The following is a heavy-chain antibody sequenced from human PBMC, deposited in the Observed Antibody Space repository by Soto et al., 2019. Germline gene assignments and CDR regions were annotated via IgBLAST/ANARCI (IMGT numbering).Heavy chain of an antibody. D-gene: IGHD3-22*01. CDR3: ARRLVPDYYDSSGYYRWGFDY. V-gene: IGHV4-39*01. CDR1: GGSISSSSYY. J-gene: IGHJ4*02. CDR2: IYYSGST. Sequence: QLQLQESGPGLVKPSETLSLTCTVSGGSISSSSYYWGWIRQPPGKGLEWIGSIYYSGSTYYNPSLKSRVTISVDTSKNQFSLKLSSVTAADTAVYYCARRLVPDYYDSSGYYRWGFDYWGQGTLVTVSS.